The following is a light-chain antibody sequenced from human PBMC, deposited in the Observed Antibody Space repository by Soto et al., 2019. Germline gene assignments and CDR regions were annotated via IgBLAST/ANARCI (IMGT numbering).Light chain of an antibody. CDR3: SSYTGSNTWV. J-gene: IGLJ3*02. Sequence: QSALTQPASVSGSPGQSITISCTGTSSDVGDYNYVSWYQQHPGKSPKLMIYEVTNRPSGVSNRFSGAESGNTASLTISGLQAEDEAEYYCSSYTGSNTWVFGGGTKLSVL. CDR1: SSDVGDYNY. V-gene: IGLV2-14*01. CDR2: EVT.